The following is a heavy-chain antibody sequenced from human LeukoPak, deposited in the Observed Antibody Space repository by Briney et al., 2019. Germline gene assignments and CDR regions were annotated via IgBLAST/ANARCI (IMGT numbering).Heavy chain of an antibody. Sequence: SETLSLTYTVSGGSISSSSYSWGWIRQPPGKGLEWIGSIYYSGSTYYNPSLKSRVTISVDTSKNQFSLKLSSVTAADTAVYYCARQETYYDSSGYYYRYFDYWGQGTLVTVSS. CDR1: GGSISSSSYS. V-gene: IGHV4-39*01. CDR2: IYYSGST. CDR3: ARQETYYDSSGYYYRYFDY. J-gene: IGHJ4*02. D-gene: IGHD3-22*01.